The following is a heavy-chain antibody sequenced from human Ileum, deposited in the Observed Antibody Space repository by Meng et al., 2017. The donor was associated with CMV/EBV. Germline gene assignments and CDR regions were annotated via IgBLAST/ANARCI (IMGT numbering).Heavy chain of an antibody. V-gene: IGHV4-34*01. CDR2: INYSEST. D-gene: IGHD3-10*01. Sequence: CAVSGGSLNGYYCSWIRQPPGKGLEWIGEINYSESTNYNPSLNSRVTISVDTFKNQCSLKLRSVTAVDTAVYYCARRVGSGKYYFDYWSQGTLVTVSS. CDR1: GGSLNGYY. J-gene: IGHJ4*02. CDR3: ARRVGSGKYYFDY.